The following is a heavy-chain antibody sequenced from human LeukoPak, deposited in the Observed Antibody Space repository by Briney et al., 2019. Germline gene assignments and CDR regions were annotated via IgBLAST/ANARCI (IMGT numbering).Heavy chain of an antibody. J-gene: IGHJ3*02. V-gene: IGHV4-39*01. CDR1: GGSTSSSSYY. D-gene: IGHD4-17*01. CDR3: ARRVSTVARGGGAFDI. CDR2: IYYSGST. Sequence: SETLSLTCTVSGGSTSSSSYYWGWIRQPPGKGLEWIGSIYYSGSTYYNPSLKSRVTISVDTSKNQFSLKLSSVTAADTAVYYCARRVSTVARGGGAFDIWGQGTMVTVSS.